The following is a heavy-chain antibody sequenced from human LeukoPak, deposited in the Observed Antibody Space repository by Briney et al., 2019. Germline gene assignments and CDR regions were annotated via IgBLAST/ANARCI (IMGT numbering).Heavy chain of an antibody. D-gene: IGHD3-3*01. Sequence: GGSLRLSCAASGFTFSSYAMSWVRQVPGKGLEWVSAISGSGGSTYYADSVKGRFTISRDNSKNTLYLQMNSLRAEDTAVYYCAKRDFWSGQYYFDYWGQGTLVTVSS. CDR1: GFTFSSYA. V-gene: IGHV3-23*01. CDR3: AKRDFWSGQYYFDY. J-gene: IGHJ4*02. CDR2: ISGSGGST.